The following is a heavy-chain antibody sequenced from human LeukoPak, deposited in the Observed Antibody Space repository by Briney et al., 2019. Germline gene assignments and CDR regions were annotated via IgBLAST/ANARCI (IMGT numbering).Heavy chain of an antibody. D-gene: IGHD3-22*01. CDR2: ISSTSTFI. CDR3: ARDYFDSSDYPQTYYYYYMDV. CDR1: GFTFSRYS. J-gene: IGHJ6*03. Sequence: KSGGSLRLSCAASGFTFSRYSMNWVRQAPGKGLEWVASISSTSTFIYSADSVKGRFTISRDTAKNSLFLQMHSLRAEDTAIYYCARDYFDSSDYPQTYYYYYMDVWGKGTTVTVSS. V-gene: IGHV3-21*01.